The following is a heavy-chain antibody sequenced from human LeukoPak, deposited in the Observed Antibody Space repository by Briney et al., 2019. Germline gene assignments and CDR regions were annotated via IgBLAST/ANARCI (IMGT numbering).Heavy chain of an antibody. J-gene: IGHJ4*02. CDR3: ARRTRSSESHSFDY. V-gene: IGHV3-48*02. Sequence: GGSLRLSCAASGFDFSSYGMSWVRQAPGKGLEWVSYITSSGIIYYADSAKGRFTISRDNAKNSLFLQMNSLRDEDTAVYYCARRTRSSESHSFDYWGQGTLVTVSS. CDR1: GFDFSSYG. CDR2: ITSSGII. D-gene: IGHD3-10*01.